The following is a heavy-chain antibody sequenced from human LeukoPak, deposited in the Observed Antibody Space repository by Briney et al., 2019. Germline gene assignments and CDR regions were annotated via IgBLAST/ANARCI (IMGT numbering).Heavy chain of an antibody. Sequence: PGESLKISCKGSGHSFTNYWITWVRQMPGKGLEWMGRIDPSDSSTNYSPSFQGHVTFSADKPISTAYLQWSSLKASDTAMYYCASVSFITSGFHFDYWGQGTLVTVSS. CDR1: GHSFTNYW. CDR2: IDPSDSST. V-gene: IGHV5-10-1*01. CDR3: ASVSFITSGFHFDY. J-gene: IGHJ4*02. D-gene: IGHD6-19*01.